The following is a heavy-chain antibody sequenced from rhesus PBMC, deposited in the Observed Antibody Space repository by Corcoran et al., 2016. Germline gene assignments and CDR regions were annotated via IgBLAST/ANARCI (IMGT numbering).Heavy chain of an antibody. CDR3: TRDLDYSGNLWDY. V-gene: IGHV3S26*01. J-gene: IGHJ4*01. D-gene: IGHD3-16*01. Sequence: DVQLVESGGGLVKPGGSLRLSCVASGFTFSSYVMHWVRQEPGKGLEWVSVISESGGNIYYADSVKGRFTISRDNAKNSLFLQMNSLRAEDTAVYYCTRDLDYSGNLWDYWGQGVLVTVSS. CDR2: ISESGGNI. CDR1: GFTFSSYV.